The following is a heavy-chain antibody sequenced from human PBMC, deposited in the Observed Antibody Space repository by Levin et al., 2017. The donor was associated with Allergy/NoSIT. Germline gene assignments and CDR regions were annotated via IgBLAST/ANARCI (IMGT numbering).Heavy chain of an antibody. CDR1: GGTFSSYA. Sequence: GASVKVSCKASGGTFSSYAISWVRQAPGQGPEWMGGIIPISGTANYAQEFQGRVTITADKSTNTAYMELSSLRSEDTAVYYCAREALWFGESSYFDYWGQGTLVTVSS. D-gene: IGHD3-10*01. V-gene: IGHV1-69*06. J-gene: IGHJ4*02. CDR2: IIPISGTA. CDR3: AREALWFGESSYFDY.